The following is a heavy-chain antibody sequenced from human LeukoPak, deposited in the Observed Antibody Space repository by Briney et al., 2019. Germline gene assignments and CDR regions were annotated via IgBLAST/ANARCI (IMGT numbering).Heavy chain of an antibody. V-gene: IGHV3-23*01. J-gene: IGHJ4*02. CDR3: AKNLGFGELLPIDY. Sequence: GGSLRLSCAASGFTFSSYGMSWVRQAPGKGLEWVSAISGSGGSTYYADSVKGRFTISRDNSKNTLYLQMNSLRAEDTAVYYCAKNLGFGELLPIDYWGQGTLVTVSS. CDR1: GFTFSSYG. CDR2: ISGSGGST. D-gene: IGHD3-10*01.